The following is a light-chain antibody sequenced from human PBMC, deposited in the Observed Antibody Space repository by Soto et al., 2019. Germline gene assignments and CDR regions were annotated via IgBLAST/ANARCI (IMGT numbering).Light chain of an antibody. CDR2: GAS. CDR1: QSVTRTY. CDR3: QQCGSSPST. Sequence: EIVLTQSPGTLSLSPGERATLSCRASQSVTRTYLAWYQQKPGQAPRLLIYGASSRATGIPDRFSGSGSGTDFTLTISRLEPEDFAVYYCQQCGSSPSTFGQGTRLEIK. J-gene: IGKJ5*01. V-gene: IGKV3-20*01.